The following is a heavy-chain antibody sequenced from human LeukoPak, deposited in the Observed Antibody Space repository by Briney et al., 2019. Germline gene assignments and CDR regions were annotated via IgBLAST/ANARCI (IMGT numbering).Heavy chain of an antibody. CDR3: ARDTYYYDSSGYRPFDY. CDR2: INPNSGCT. J-gene: IGHJ4*02. CDR1: GYTFTGYY. Sequence: ASVKVSCKASGYTFTGYYMHWVRQAPGQGLEWMGWINPNSGCTNYAQKFQGSVTMTRDTSISTAYMELSRLRSDDTAVYYCARDTYYYDSSGYRPFDYWGQGTLVTVSS. V-gene: IGHV1-2*02. D-gene: IGHD3-22*01.